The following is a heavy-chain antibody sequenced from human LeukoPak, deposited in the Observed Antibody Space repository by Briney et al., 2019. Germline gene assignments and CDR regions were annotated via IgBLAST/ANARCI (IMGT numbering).Heavy chain of an antibody. CDR3: AKVGSSSFGYYYYYMDV. Sequence: GGSLRLSCAASGFTFSSYAMSWVRQAPGKGLEWVSAISGSGGSTYYADSVKGRFTISRDNSKNTLYLQMNSLRAEDTAVYYCAKVGSSSFGYYYYYMDVWGKGTTVTVSS. J-gene: IGHJ6*03. CDR2: ISGSGGST. D-gene: IGHD6-6*01. V-gene: IGHV3-23*01. CDR1: GFTFSSYA.